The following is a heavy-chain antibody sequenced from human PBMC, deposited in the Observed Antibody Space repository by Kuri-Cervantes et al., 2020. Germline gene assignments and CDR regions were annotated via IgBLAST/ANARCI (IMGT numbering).Heavy chain of an antibody. CDR1: GYTFTDYY. CDR2: INPNSGGA. J-gene: IGHJ4*02. CDR3: ARDLDFISSSFFY. D-gene: IGHD6-13*01. Sequence: ASVKVSCKASGYTFTDYYMHWVRLAPGQGLEWMGWINPNSGGADYAQKFQGRVTMTRDTSISTVYMELSRLRSEDTAVYYCARDLDFISSSFFYWGQGTLVTVSS. V-gene: IGHV1-2*02.